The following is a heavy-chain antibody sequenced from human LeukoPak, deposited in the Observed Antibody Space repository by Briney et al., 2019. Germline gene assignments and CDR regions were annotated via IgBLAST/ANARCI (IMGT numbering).Heavy chain of an antibody. Sequence: SETLSLTCAVYGGSFSGYYWSWIRQPPGKGLEWIGEINHSGSTNYNPSLKSRVTISVDTSKNQFSLKLSSVTAADTAVYYCARYKRGIDYWGQGTLVTVSS. CDR2: INHSGST. CDR1: GGSFSGYY. V-gene: IGHV4-34*01. CDR3: ARYKRGIDY. J-gene: IGHJ4*02. D-gene: IGHD3-16*01.